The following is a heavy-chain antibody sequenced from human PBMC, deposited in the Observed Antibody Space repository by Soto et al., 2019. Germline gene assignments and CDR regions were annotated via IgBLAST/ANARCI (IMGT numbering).Heavy chain of an antibody. CDR3: ARGRDSALYYFDY. CDR1: GFTFTDYD. V-gene: IGHV3-13*01. Sequence: EVQLVESGGGLVQPGGSLRLSCAASGFTFTDYDMHWVRQATGKGLEWVSVITTSGDTYFPGSVRGRFTVSRENAKNSLYLQMNSLRAEDTAVYYCARGRDSALYYFDYWGQGTLVTVSS. D-gene: IGHD2-21*01. J-gene: IGHJ4*02. CDR2: ITTSGDT.